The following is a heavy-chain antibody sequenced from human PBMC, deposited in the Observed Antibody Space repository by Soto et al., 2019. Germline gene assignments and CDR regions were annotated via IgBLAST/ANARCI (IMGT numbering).Heavy chain of an antibody. Sequence: SVKVSCKASGGTFSRSPISWVRQAPGQGLEWMGGIIPIFGTGNFAQKFQGRVTITADVSTSTAYLELSSLRSEDTAVYYCARVRTPVVTPAGAFDIWGQGTMVTV. CDR1: GGTFSRSP. CDR3: ARVRTPVVTPAGAFDI. CDR2: IIPIFGTG. D-gene: IGHD2-21*02. J-gene: IGHJ3*02. V-gene: IGHV1-69*13.